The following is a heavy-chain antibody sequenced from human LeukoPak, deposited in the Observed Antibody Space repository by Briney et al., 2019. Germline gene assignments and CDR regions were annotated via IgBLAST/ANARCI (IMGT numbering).Heavy chain of an antibody. CDR2: IGTGGDT. D-gene: IGHD1-26*01. CDR3: ARQMTPHGNFDY. Sequence: PGGSLRLSCAASGFTFTNTWMNWVRQPTGKGLEWVSAIGTGGDTFYPGSVKGRFTISRENVKNSLYLQMNSLRAEDTAVYYCARQMTPHGNFDYWGQGTLVTVSS. J-gene: IGHJ4*02. CDR1: GFTFTNTW. V-gene: IGHV3-13*01.